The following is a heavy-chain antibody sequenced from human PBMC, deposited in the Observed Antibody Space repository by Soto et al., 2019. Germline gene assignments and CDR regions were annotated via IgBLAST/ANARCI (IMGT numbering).Heavy chain of an antibody. CDR3: ARVQEPRIAAAGDWFDP. CDR1: GYTFTSYD. CDR2: MNPNSGNT. Sequence: QVQLVQSGAEVKKPGASVKVSCKASGYTFTSYDINWVRQATGQGLEWMGWMNPNSGNTGYAQKFQGRVNMTRNTSISTAYMELSSLRSEDTAVYYCARVQEPRIAAAGDWFDPWGQGTLVTVSS. J-gene: IGHJ5*02. D-gene: IGHD6-13*01. V-gene: IGHV1-8*01.